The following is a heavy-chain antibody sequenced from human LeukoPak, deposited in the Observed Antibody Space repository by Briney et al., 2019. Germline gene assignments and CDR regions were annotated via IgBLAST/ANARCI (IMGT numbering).Heavy chain of an antibody. CDR1: GGSFSGYY. D-gene: IGHD6-13*01. CDR3: ARGTAAADWFDP. CDR2: INHSGST. J-gene: IGHJ5*02. Sequence: SETLSLTCAVYGGSFSGYYWSWIRQPPGKGREWIGEINHSGSTNYNPSLKSRVTISVDTSKNQFSLKLSSVTAADTAVYYCARGTAAADWFDPWGQGTLVTVSS. V-gene: IGHV4-34*01.